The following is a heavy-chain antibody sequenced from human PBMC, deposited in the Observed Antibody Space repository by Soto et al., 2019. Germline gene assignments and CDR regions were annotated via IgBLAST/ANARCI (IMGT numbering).Heavy chain of an antibody. CDR1: GFTFSSYA. Sequence: GGSLRLSCAASGFTFSSYAMTWVRQAPGKGLEWVSVIYSGGSTYYADSVKGRFTISRDNSKNTLYLQMNSLRAEDTAVYYCARDQGYSHYWGQGTLVTVSS. CDR2: IYSGGST. D-gene: IGHD5-18*01. V-gene: IGHV3-66*01. CDR3: ARDQGYSHY. J-gene: IGHJ4*02.